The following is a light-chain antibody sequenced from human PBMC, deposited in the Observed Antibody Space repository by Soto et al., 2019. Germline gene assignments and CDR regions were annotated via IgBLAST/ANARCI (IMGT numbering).Light chain of an antibody. CDR1: QGVSRK. Sequence: EIVITQSRATLSMETGERVSFSCMSCQGVSRKLAWYQHIPGQAPRLLISGASTGATGIPARFSGSGSGTEFTLTISSLQSEDCAIYYCQQYHTWPITFGGVTKVDIK. J-gene: IGKJ4*01. V-gene: IGKV3-15*01. CDR3: QQYHTWPIT. CDR2: GAS.